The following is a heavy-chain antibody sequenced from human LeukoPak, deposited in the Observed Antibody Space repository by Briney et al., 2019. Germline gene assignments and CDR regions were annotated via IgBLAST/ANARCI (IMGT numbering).Heavy chain of an antibody. J-gene: IGHJ6*04. Sequence: ASVNVSCKVSGYTLTELPMHWVRQAPGKGLEWMGGFDPEDGETIYAQKFQGRVTMTEDTSTDTAYMELSSLRSEDTAVYYCATGTITMVRGVIKPKYYYYYYGMDVWGKGTTVTVSS. CDR2: FDPEDGET. CDR1: GYTLTELP. CDR3: ATGTITMVRGVIKPKYYYYYYGMDV. V-gene: IGHV1-24*01. D-gene: IGHD3-10*01.